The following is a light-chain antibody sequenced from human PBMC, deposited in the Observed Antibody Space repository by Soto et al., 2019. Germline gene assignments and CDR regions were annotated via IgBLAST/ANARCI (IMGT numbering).Light chain of an antibody. V-gene: IGLV2-23*01. J-gene: IGLJ2*01. CDR1: SSDVGSYNL. Sequence: QSALTQPASVSGSPGQSITISCTGTSSDVGSYNLVSWYLQHPGKAPKLMIYEGSKRPSAVSNRFCGSKSGNTASVTISGLQAEDDAYYYCCAYAGRSTFHVVFGGGTKLTVL. CDR3: CAYAGRSTFHVV. CDR2: EGS.